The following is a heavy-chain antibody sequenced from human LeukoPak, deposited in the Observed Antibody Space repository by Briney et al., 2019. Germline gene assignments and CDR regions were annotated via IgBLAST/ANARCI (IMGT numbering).Heavy chain of an antibody. J-gene: IGHJ4*02. CDR1: GYTFTNYG. CDR2: ISFHNGNT. CDR3: ALESHGGHIVVVTATSVKDY. V-gene: IGHV1-18*01. Sequence: ASVKVSCKASGYTFTNYGITWVRQAPGQGLEWMGWISFHNGNTNYAQKVQGRVTMTTDRSTNTAYMELRSLRSDDTAVYYCALESHGGHIVVVTATSVKDYWGQGTLVTVSS. D-gene: IGHD2-21*02.